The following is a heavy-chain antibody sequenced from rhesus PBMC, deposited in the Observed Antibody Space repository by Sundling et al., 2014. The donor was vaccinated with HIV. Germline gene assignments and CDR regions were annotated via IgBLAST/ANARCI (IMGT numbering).Heavy chain of an antibody. Sequence: QVQLQESGPGLVKPSETLSLTCAVSGGSISSNYWSWIRQAPGKGLEWIGYIYGSGSSTNYNPSLKSRVTLSVDTSKKQFSLKLSSVTAADTAVYYCARQPSNPHMYGLDSWGQGVVVTVSS. CDR3: ARQPSNPHMYGLDS. CDR1: GGSISSNY. V-gene: IGHV4-169*01. D-gene: IGHD4-23*01. CDR2: IYGSGSST. J-gene: IGHJ6*01.